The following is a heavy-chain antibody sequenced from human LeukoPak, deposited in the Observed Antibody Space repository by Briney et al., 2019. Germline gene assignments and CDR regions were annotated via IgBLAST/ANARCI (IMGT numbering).Heavy chain of an antibody. CDR2: SSGSGGST. CDR1: GFTCSSYA. D-gene: IGHD6-19*01. CDR3: AKEVVAGRYYYYYYGMDV. V-gene: IGHV3-23*01. Sequence: GGSLRLSCAASGFTCSSYAMSWVRQAPGKGLEWVSASSGSGGSTYYADSVKGRFTISRDNSKNTLYLQMNSLRAEDTAVYYCAKEVVAGRYYYYYYGMDVWGQGTTVTVSS. J-gene: IGHJ6*02.